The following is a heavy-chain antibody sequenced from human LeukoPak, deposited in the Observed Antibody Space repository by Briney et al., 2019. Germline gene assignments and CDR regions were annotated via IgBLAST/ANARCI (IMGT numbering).Heavy chain of an antibody. J-gene: IGHJ4*02. D-gene: IGHD5-24*01. Sequence: GGSLRLSCAASGFTFSSYAMSWVRQAPGKGLEWVSAISGSGGSTYYADSVKGRFTISRDNSKNTLYLQMNSLRAEDTAVYYCARRKNRDILFDYWGQGTLVTVSS. V-gene: IGHV3-23*01. CDR3: ARRKNRDILFDY. CDR1: GFTFSSYA. CDR2: ISGSGGST.